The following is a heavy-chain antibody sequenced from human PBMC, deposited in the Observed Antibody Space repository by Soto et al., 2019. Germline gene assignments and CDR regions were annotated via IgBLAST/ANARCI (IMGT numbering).Heavy chain of an antibody. CDR1: GYTFTSYG. V-gene: IGHV1-18*01. CDR3: ARDPTLDSFDY. Sequence: ASVKGSCKASGYTFTSYGISWVRQAPGQGLERMGWISAYNGNTNYAQKLQGRVTMTTDTSTSTAYMELRSLRSDVTVVYYCARDPTLDSFDYWGQGTLVIVSS. CDR2: ISAYNGNT. J-gene: IGHJ4*02. D-gene: IGHD4-4*01.